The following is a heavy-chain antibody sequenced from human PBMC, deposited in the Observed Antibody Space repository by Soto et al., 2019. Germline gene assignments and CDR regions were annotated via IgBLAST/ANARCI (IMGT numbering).Heavy chain of an antibody. CDR1: GGSIISYY. CDR3: ARTYGRNFDY. J-gene: IGHJ4*02. CDR2: IYYSGST. V-gene: IGHV4-59*01. D-gene: IGHD3-10*01. Sequence: TLEILSLTCTVSGGSIISYYWSWIRQPPGKGLEWIGYIYYSGSTNYNPSLKSRVTISVDTSKNQFSLKLSSVTAADTALYYCARTYGRNFDYWGQGTLVTVSS.